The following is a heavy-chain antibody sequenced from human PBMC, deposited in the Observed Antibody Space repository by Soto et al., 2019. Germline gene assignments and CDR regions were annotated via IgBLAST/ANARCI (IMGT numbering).Heavy chain of an antibody. CDR1: GASISSSNW. Sequence: QVQLQESGPGLVKPSGTLSLNCAVSGASISSSNWWTWVRQPPGKGLEWIGEISHSGSTNYNPSLQSRITILVDRSKKQFSLELRSVTAADTAAYYCARSPSSSWYEGGAFEIWGHGTMVTVSS. V-gene: IGHV4-4*02. D-gene: IGHD6-13*01. CDR3: ARSPSSSWYEGGAFEI. CDR2: ISHSGST. J-gene: IGHJ3*02.